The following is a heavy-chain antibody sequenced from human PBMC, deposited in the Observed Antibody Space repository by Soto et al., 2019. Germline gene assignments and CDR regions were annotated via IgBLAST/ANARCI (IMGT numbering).Heavy chain of an antibody. Sequence: GGSLRLSCAASGFPFSPYTMHWVRQAPGQGLEWVAVISYDGTNQYYADSVKGRFIISRDNSNNTLSLQMHSLRSEDTAVYFCARGAIVGVNDVFDVWGQGAMVTVSS. J-gene: IGHJ3*01. D-gene: IGHD1-26*01. CDR1: GFPFSPYT. CDR2: ISYDGTNQ. V-gene: IGHV3-30*14. CDR3: ARGAIVGVNDVFDV.